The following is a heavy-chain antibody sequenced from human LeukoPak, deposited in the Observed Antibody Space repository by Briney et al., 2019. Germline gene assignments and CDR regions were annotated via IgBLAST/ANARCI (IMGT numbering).Heavy chain of an antibody. CDR2: ISAYNGNT. CDR3: ARDRGDFWSGYYPNDY. D-gene: IGHD3-3*01. Sequence: ASVKVSCKASEYTFTGYYMHWVRQAPGQGLEWMGWISAYNGNTNYAQKLQGRVTMTTDTSTSTAYMELRSLRSDDTAVYYCARDRGDFWSGYYPNDYWGQGTLVTVSS. CDR1: EYTFTGYY. V-gene: IGHV1-18*01. J-gene: IGHJ4*02.